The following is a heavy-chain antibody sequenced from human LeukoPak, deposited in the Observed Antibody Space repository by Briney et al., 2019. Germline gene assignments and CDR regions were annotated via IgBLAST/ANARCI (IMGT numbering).Heavy chain of an antibody. CDR1: GFTSSSYD. D-gene: IGHD3-10*01. J-gene: IGHJ6*02. Sequence: GGSLRLSCAASGFTSSSYDMHWVRQATGKGLEWVSAIGTAGDTYYPDSVKGRFTISRENAKNSLYLQMNSLRAGDTAVYYCARGFTMVRGGIGPYGMDVWGQGTTVTVSS. CDR3: ARGFTMVRGGIGPYGMDV. CDR2: IGTAGDT. V-gene: IGHV3-13*01.